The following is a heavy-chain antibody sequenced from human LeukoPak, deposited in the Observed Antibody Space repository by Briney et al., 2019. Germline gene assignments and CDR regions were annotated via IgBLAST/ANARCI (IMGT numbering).Heavy chain of an antibody. CDR2: NKSKSDGGTT. CDR3: YASGRFP. CDR1: GLPFSNAW. J-gene: IGHJ5*02. Sequence: GSLRLSCAASGLPFSNAWMTWVRQAPGKGLEWVGRNKSKSDGGTTDYAASVKGRFTTPRDDSKNTVYLQMNSLEIADTAVYFCYASGRFPWGQGTLVTVSS. V-gene: IGHV3-15*01. D-gene: IGHD3-10*01.